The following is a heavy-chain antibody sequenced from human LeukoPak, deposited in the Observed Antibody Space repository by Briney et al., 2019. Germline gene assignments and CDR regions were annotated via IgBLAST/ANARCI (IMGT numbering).Heavy chain of an antibody. D-gene: IGHD2-15*01. CDR3: ASFYCSGGSCYQYFSYYYMDV. V-gene: IGHV4-59*08. Sequence: PSETLSLTCTVSGGSIRSYYWSWIRQPPGKGLEWIAYIYYSGSTNYNPSLKSRVTISVDTSKNQFSLKLNSVTAADTAVYYCASFYCSGGSCYQYFSYYYMDVWGKGTTVTISS. CDR2: IYYSGST. J-gene: IGHJ6*03. CDR1: GGSIRSYY.